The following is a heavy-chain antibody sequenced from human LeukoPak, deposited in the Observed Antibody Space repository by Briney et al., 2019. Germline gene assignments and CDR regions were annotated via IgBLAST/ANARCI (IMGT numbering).Heavy chain of an antibody. CDR2: ISSSSSTI. J-gene: IGHJ4*02. D-gene: IGHD2-2*01. Sequence: GGSLRLSCAASGFTFSSYSMNWVRQAPGKGLEWVSYISSSSSTIYYADSVKGRFTISRDNAKNSLYLQMNSLRAEDTAVYYCAGYCSSTICLWFSDYWGQGTLVTVSS. V-gene: IGHV3-48*01. CDR1: GFTFSSYS. CDR3: AGYCSSTICLWFSDY.